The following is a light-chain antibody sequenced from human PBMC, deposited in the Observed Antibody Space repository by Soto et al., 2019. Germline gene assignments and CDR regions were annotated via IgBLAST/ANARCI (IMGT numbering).Light chain of an antibody. J-gene: IGKJ4*01. CDR2: LGS. CDR1: QSLLHSNGYNY. Sequence: DIGRTQSPLSLPVTPGEPASISCRSSQSLLHSNGYNYLDWYLQKPGQSPQLLIYLGSNRASGVPDRVSGSGSGTDFTLKISRVEAEDVGVYYCMQALQTPAFGGGTKVEIK. CDR3: MQALQTPA. V-gene: IGKV2-28*01.